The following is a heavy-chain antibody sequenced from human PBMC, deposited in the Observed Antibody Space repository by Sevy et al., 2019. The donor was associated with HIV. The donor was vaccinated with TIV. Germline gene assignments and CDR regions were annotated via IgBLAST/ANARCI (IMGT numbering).Heavy chain of an antibody. J-gene: IGHJ4*02. CDR2: MNPNSGKT. Sequence: ASVKVSCKASGYTFTNYEINWVRQATGQGLEWMGWMNPNSGKTGYAPQFRGRVTMTRNTSLNIAYMELSSLRSDDTAVYYWARDEQRPYYYGSGNMGHWGQGTLVTVSS. CDR1: GYTFTNYE. V-gene: IGHV1-8*01. CDR3: ARDEQRPYYYGSGNMGH. D-gene: IGHD3-10*01.